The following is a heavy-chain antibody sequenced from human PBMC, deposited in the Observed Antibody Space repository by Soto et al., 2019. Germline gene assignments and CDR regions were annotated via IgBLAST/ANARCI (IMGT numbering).Heavy chain of an antibody. CDR1: GGSISSYY. CDR2: IYYSGST. V-gene: IGHV4-59*01. D-gene: IGHD1-20*01. J-gene: IGHJ4*02. CDR3: ARRYGRNFDY. Sequence: QVQLQESGPGLVEPSETLSLTCTVSGGSISSYYWSWIRQPPGKGLEWIGYIYYSGSTTYNPSPTSRVTISVATSKNQFSLKRSAVTAADTAVYYCARRYGRNFDYGGQGTLVSVSS.